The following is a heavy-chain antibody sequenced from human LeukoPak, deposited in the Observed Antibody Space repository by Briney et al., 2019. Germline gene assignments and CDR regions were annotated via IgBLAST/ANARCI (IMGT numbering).Heavy chain of an antibody. V-gene: IGHV3-7*01. D-gene: IGHD6-6*01. CDR1: GFVFSNYW. CDR3: ARGGNSSWDY. CDR2: IKPDGTEK. J-gene: IGHJ4*02. Sequence: GGSLRLSCAASGFVFSNYWMSWVRQARGKGLEWVANIKPDGTEKYYVDSLKGRFTISRDNTKNSLYLQMSSLRVEDTAVYYCARGGNSSWDYWGQGALVTVSS.